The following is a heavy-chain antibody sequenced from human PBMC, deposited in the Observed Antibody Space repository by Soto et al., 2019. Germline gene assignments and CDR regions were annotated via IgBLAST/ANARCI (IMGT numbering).Heavy chain of an antibody. J-gene: IGHJ6*02. Sequence: LXLSCAASVFTFSRYGMHWVRQAPGKGLEWVAVIWYDGSNKYYADSVKGRFTISRDNSKNTLYLQMNSLRAEDTAVYYCARDQGYYYDSSGYLDYGMDVWGQGTKVTVYS. CDR3: ARDQGYYYDSSGYLDYGMDV. CDR2: IWYDGSNK. V-gene: IGHV3-33*01. D-gene: IGHD3-22*01. CDR1: VFTFSRYG.